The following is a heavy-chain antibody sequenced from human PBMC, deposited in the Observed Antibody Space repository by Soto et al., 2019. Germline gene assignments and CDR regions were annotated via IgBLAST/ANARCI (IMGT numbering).Heavy chain of an antibody. J-gene: IGHJ5*02. D-gene: IGHD5-12*01. Sequence: TSETLSLTCTVSGGSISSYYWSWIRQPPGKGLEWIGYIYYSGSTNYNPSLKSRVTISVDTSKNQFSLKLSSVTAADTAVYYCARRGYDNRFDPWGQGTLVTVSS. V-gene: IGHV4-59*08. CDR1: GGSISSYY. CDR2: IYYSGST. CDR3: ARRGYDNRFDP.